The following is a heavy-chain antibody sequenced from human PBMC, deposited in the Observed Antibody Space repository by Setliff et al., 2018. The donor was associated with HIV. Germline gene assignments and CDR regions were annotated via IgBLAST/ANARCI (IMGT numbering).Heavy chain of an antibody. CDR3: ARGSVIVADALDF. Sequence: SETLSLTCTVSGAGIISYSWSWIRQPAGKGLEWIGRVYSSGSTNYTPSLKNRLTMSVDTSKKQFSLKLSSVTAADTAVYYCARGSVIVADALDFWGQGTMVTVS. D-gene: IGHD1-26*01. CDR2: VYSSGST. V-gene: IGHV4-4*07. J-gene: IGHJ3*01. CDR1: GAGIISYS.